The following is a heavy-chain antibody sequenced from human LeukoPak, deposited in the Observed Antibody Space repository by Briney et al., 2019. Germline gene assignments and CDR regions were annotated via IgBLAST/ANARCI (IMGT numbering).Heavy chain of an antibody. CDR3: AKDFVVVPGNVNYFDY. V-gene: IGHV3-23*01. CDR1: GFTFSSYA. CDR2: ISGSGDNT. J-gene: IGHJ4*02. D-gene: IGHD2-21*02. Sequence: GGSLRLSCAASGFTFSSYAMTWVRQAPGKGLEWVSAISGSGDNTYYADSVKGRFTVSRDNSKNTLYVQMKSLRAEDTAVYYCAKDFVVVPGNVNYFDYWGQGTLVTVSS.